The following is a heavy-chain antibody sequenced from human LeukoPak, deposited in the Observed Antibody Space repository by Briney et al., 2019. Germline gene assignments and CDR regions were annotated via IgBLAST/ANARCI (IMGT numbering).Heavy chain of an antibody. Sequence: SETLSPTCAVYGGSFSGYYWSWIRQPPGKGLEWIGEINHSGSTNYNPSLKSRVTISVDTSKNQFSLKLSSVTAADTAVYYCARGRKANLPPGAMTISWRGNWFDPWGQGTLVTVSS. J-gene: IGHJ5*02. D-gene: IGHD3-3*01. CDR2: INHSGST. V-gene: IGHV4-34*01. CDR1: GGSFSGYY. CDR3: ARGRKANLPPGAMTISWRGNWFDP.